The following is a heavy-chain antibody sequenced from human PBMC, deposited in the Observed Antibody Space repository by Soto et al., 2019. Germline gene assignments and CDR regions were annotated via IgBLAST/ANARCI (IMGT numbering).Heavy chain of an antibody. CDR1: GFTFRTYA. CDR2: ISASGGSP. J-gene: IGHJ4*02. Sequence: EVRLLESGGGLVQPGGSLRLSCAVSGFTFRTYAMSWVRQAPGKGLEWVSVISASGGSPYYADSVRGRFIISRDNSKNTLYLQMNSLRAEDTAVYYCARDSGAEVVTYFDFWGQGTLVTVSS. CDR3: ARDSGAEVVTYFDF. V-gene: IGHV3-23*01. D-gene: IGHD3-22*01.